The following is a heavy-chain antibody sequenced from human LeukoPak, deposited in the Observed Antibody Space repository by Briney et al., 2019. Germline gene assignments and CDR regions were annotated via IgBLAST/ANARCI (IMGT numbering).Heavy chain of an antibody. CDR1: GYTLTSHG. CDR2: ISAYNGNT. CDR3: ARGRAYGRCYFDY. D-gene: IGHD3-10*02. Sequence: ASVKVSCKASGYTLTSHGISWVRQATGQGLQWMGWISAYNGNTNYAQKLQGRVTMTTDTSTSTAYMELRSLRSDDTAVYYCARGRAYGRCYFDYWGQGTLVTVSS. J-gene: IGHJ4*02. V-gene: IGHV1-18*01.